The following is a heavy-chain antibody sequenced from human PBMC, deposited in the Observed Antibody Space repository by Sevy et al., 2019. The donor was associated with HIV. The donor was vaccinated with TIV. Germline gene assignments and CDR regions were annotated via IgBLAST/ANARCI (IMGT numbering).Heavy chain of an antibody. V-gene: IGHV4-59*01. D-gene: IGHD3-3*01. CDR2: IYYSGST. Sequence: SETLSLTCTVSGGSISSYYWGWIRQPPGKGLEWIGYIYYSGSTNYNPSLKSRVTISVDTSKNQFSLKLSSVTAADTAVYYCARSSYDFWSGPLNWFDPGAREPWSPSPQ. CDR3: ARSSYDFWSGPLNWFDP. CDR1: GGSISSYY. J-gene: IGHJ5*02.